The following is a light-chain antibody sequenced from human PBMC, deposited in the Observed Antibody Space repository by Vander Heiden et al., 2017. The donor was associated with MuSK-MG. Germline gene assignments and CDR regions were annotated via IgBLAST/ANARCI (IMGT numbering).Light chain of an antibody. CDR1: QSLNTF. J-gene: IGKJ3*01. V-gene: IGKV3-11*01. CDR3: QQRNTWRIT. Sequence: EIVLTQSPATLSLSPGERATLSCRASQSLNTFLAWYQQRPGQSPRLLIYDASNRATGVPARFSGSGSGTDFTLTISSLEPEDFAVYYCQQRNTWRITFGHWANV. CDR2: DAS.